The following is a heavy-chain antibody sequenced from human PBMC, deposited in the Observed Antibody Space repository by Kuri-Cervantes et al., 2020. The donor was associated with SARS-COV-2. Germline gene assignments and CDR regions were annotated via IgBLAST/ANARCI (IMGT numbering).Heavy chain of an antibody. V-gene: IGHV1-46*01. CDR1: GYTFTSYY. D-gene: IGHD2-21*02. CDR2: INPSGGST. Sequence: ASVKVSCKASGYTFTSYYMHWVRQAPGQGLEWMGIINPSGGSTSYAQKFQGRVTMTRDTSTSTVYMELSSLRSEDTAVYYCARAAYCGGDCPVGGYYFDYWSQGTLVTVSS. CDR3: ARAAYCGGDCPVGGYYFDY. J-gene: IGHJ4*02.